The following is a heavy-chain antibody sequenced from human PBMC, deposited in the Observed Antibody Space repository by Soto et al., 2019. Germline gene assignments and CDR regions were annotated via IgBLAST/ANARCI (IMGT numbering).Heavy chain of an antibody. V-gene: IGHV4-30-4*01. Sequence: SETLSLTCTVSGGSISSGDYYWSWIRQPPGKGLEWIGYIYYSGSTYYNPSLKSRVTISVDTSKNQFSLKLSSVTAADTAVYYRARGGGYYEQGYLQHWGQRTL. CDR3: ARGGGYYEQGYLQH. D-gene: IGHD3-22*01. CDR2: IYYSGST. J-gene: IGHJ1*01. CDR1: GGSISSGDYY.